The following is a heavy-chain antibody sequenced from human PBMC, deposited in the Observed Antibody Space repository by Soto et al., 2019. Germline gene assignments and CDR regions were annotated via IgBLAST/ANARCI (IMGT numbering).Heavy chain of an antibody. D-gene: IGHD2-2*01. Sequence: GGSLRLSCAACGFTFSSYGMHWVRQAPGKGLEWVAVIWYDGSNKYYADSVKGRFTISRDNSKNTLYLQMNSLRAEDTAVYYCARDVYCSSTSCESGVYYYYMDIWGKGTTVTVSS. V-gene: IGHV3-33*01. CDR2: IWYDGSNK. J-gene: IGHJ6*03. CDR1: GFTFSSYG. CDR3: ARDVYCSSTSCESGVYYYYMDI.